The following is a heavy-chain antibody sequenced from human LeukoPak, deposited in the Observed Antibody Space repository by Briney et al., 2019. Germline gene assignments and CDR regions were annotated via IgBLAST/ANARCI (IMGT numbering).Heavy chain of an antibody. J-gene: IGHJ4*02. CDR1: GLTFSNYA. CDR3: ATHKSSGWYVY. Sequence: GGSLRLSCAASGLTFSNYAMSWVRQAPGKGLEWVSYISSSGTTIYYADSVKGRFTISRDNAKNSLHLQMNSLRAEDTAVYYCATHKSSGWYVYWGQGTLVTVSS. D-gene: IGHD6-19*01. CDR2: ISSSGTTI. V-gene: IGHV3-11*01.